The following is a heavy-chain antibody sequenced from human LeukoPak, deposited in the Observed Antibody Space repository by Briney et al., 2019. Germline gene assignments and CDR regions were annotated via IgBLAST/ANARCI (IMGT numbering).Heavy chain of an antibody. J-gene: IGHJ4*02. Sequence: GGSLRLSRAPSGFTFSSYSMNCVRQAPGKGLEWVSSIISSISYIYYADSVKGRFTISRDNAKNSLYLPMNRLSAEDTAVYYCARERSAMVTGFDYWGQGTLVTVSS. CDR2: IISSISYI. D-gene: IGHD5-18*01. V-gene: IGHV3-21*01. CDR1: GFTFSSYS. CDR3: ARERSAMVTGFDY.